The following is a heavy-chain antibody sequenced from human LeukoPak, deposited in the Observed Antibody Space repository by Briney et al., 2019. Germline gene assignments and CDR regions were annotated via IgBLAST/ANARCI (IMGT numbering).Heavy chain of an antibody. CDR3: ACIAAAGNAY. Sequence: GGSLRLSCAVSGFTFSSYAMSWVRQAPGKGLEWVSSISSSSSYIYYADSVKGRFTISRDNAKNSLYLQMNSLKAEDTAVYYCACIAAAGNAYWGQGTLVTVSS. J-gene: IGHJ4*02. V-gene: IGHV3-21*01. D-gene: IGHD6-13*01. CDR2: ISSSSSYI. CDR1: GFTFSSYA.